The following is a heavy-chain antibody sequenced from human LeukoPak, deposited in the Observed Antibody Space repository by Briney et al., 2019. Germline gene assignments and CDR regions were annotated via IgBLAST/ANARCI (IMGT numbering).Heavy chain of an antibody. J-gene: IGHJ5*02. CDR1: GFTFSSYG. CDR2: ISGSGGST. CDR3: AKVPSLLPIDVGDWFDP. D-gene: IGHD2-15*01. V-gene: IGHV3-23*01. Sequence: GGSLRLSCAASGFTFSSYGMSWVRQAPGKGLEWVSAISGSGGSTYYADSVKGRFTISRDKSKNTLYMQMNSLRAEDTAVYYSAKVPSLLPIDVGDWFDPWGQGTLVTVSS.